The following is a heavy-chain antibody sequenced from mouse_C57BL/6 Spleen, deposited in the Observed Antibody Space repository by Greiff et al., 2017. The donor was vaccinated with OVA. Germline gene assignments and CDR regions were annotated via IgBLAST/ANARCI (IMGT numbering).Heavy chain of an antibody. CDR1: GFTFSSYA. CDR3: ASGTGTGNYFDY. D-gene: IGHD4-1*01. J-gene: IGHJ2*01. CDR2: ISDGGSYT. Sequence: DVKLVESGGGLVKPGGSLKLSCAASGFTFSSYAMSWVRQTPEKRLEWVATISDGGSYTYYPDNVKGRFTISRDNAKNNLYLQMSHLKSEDTAMYYCASGTGTGNYFDYWGQGTTLTVSS. V-gene: IGHV5-4*03.